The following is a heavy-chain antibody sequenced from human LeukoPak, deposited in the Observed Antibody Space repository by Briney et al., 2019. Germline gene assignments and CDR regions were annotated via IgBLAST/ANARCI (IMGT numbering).Heavy chain of an antibody. Sequence: PGGSLRLSCAASGFTFSRYWMSWVRQAPGKGLEWVANIKEDGGEKYYVDSVKGRFTISRDNAKNSLFLQMNSLRAEDTAVYYCARIPTFNPATSTYFDLWGQGTLVTVSS. CDR2: IKEDGGEK. CDR3: ARIPTFNPATSTYFDL. J-gene: IGHJ4*02. CDR1: GFTFSRYW. D-gene: IGHD2/OR15-2a*01. V-gene: IGHV3-7*01.